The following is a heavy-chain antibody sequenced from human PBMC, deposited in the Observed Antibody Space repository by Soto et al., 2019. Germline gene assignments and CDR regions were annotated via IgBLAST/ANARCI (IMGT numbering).Heavy chain of an antibody. CDR1: GFTFSSYS. Sequence: PGGSLRPSCAASGFTFSSYSMSWVRQAPGKGLEWVSGFRAGGDDGTTYYADCVKGRFTISRDNAKNTLCLQMNSLRAEDTAIYYCAKKVNSAPGSQYFDYWGQGTLVTVSS. D-gene: IGHD3-10*01. V-gene: IGHV3-23*01. CDR3: AKKVNSAPGSQYFDY. CDR2: FRAGGDDGTT. J-gene: IGHJ4*02.